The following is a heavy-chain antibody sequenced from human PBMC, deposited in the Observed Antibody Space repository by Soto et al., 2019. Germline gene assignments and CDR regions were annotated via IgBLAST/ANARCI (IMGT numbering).Heavy chain of an antibody. Sequence: QVQLQESGPGLVKPSGTLSLTCAVSGGSISSSNWWSWVRQPPGKGLEWIGEIYHSGSTNYNPSLKSRFXXXVXXSKNQFSLKLSSVTAADTAVYYCARVAVAGTRVDYWGQGTLVTVSS. D-gene: IGHD6-19*01. CDR3: ARVAVAGTRVDY. CDR1: GGSISSSNW. CDR2: IYHSGST. V-gene: IGHV4-4*02. J-gene: IGHJ4*02.